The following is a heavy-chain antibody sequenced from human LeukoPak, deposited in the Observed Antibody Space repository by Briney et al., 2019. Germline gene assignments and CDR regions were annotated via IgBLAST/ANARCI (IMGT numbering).Heavy chain of an antibody. V-gene: IGHV4-38-2*02. CDR1: GGSISSGAY. D-gene: IGHD3-22*01. Sequence: PSETLSLTCTVSGGSISSGAYWGWVRQPPGMGPGWIATIYRTGSTYYNPSLESRVTISIDTSKNQFSLKLNSVTAADTAVYYCANSWYYYDSSGLPKADAFDRWGQGTLVTVSS. CDR3: ANSWYYYDSSGLPKADAFDR. CDR2: IYRTGST. J-gene: IGHJ3*01.